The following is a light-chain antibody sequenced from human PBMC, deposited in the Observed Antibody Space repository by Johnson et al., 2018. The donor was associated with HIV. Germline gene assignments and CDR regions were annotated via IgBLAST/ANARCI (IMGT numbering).Light chain of an antibody. J-gene: IGLJ1*01. V-gene: IGLV1-51*02. CDR2: ENN. Sequence: QSVLTQPPSVSAAPGQKVTISCSGSSSNIGNNYVSWYQQLPGTAPKLLIYENNKRPSGIPDRFSGSKSGTSATLGITGLQTGDEADYYCGTWDSSLSGAVFGPGTKVTVL. CDR3: GTWDSSLSGAV. CDR1: SSNIGNNY.